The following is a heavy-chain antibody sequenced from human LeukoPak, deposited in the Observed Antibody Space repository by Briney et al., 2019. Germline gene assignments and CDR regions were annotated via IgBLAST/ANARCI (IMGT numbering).Heavy chain of an antibody. Sequence: ASVKVSCKASGYTFTNYYMHWVRQAPGQGLEWMGIINPSGGSTNYAQKFQGRVTMTRDMSMSTVYMELSSLRSEDTAVYYCARDHPTRDYDILTHLPYYYYYYMDVWGKGTTVTVSS. CDR3: ARDHPTRDYDILTHLPYYYYYYMDV. J-gene: IGHJ6*03. CDR1: GYTFTNYY. D-gene: IGHD3-9*01. CDR2: INPSGGST. V-gene: IGHV1-46*01.